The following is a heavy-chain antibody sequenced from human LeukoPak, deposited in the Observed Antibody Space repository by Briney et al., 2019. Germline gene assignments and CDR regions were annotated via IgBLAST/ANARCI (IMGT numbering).Heavy chain of an antibody. CDR2: IYSGGST. CDR1: GLRFSSNY. CDR3: ARALGDYDTFDY. Sequence: PGASLRLSCAASGLRFSSNYMSWGRQAPGKGVEWVSVIYSGGSTYYADSVKGRFTISTDNSKNTLYLQMNSLRAEDTAVYYCARALGDYDTFDYWGQGTLLTVSS. D-gene: IGHD4-17*01. J-gene: IGHJ4*02. V-gene: IGHV3-53*01.